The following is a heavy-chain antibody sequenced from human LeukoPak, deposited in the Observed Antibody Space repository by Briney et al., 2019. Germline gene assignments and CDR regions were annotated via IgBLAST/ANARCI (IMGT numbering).Heavy chain of an antibody. CDR2: IFPGDFDI. CDR3: ARHGLRGCTGGRCFTSFYYYGMDA. J-gene: IGHJ6*02. Sequence: PGESLKISCTGSGYSFSDYWIGWVRPMPGKGLELLGIIFPGDFDIIYSPSFQGQVTISADRSINTAYLQWSSLKASDSAKYYCARHGLRGCTGGRCFTSFYYYGMDAWGLGTTVTVSS. D-gene: IGHD2-8*02. CDR1: GYSFSDYW. V-gene: IGHV5-51*01.